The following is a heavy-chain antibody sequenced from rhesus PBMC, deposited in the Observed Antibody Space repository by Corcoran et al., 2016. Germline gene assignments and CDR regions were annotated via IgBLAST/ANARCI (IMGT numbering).Heavy chain of an antibody. J-gene: IGHJ4*01. CDR2: ISGSSGST. CDR3: ARSRNFDC. CDR1: GGSFSGYY. V-gene: IGHV4-165*01. Sequence: QVQLQESGPGLVKPSETLSLTCAVSGGSFSGYYWSWIRQPPGKGLEWMGYISGSSGSTDYNPSLKSRVTISTDTSKNQFSLKLSSVTAADTAVYYCARSRNFDCWGQGVLVTVSS.